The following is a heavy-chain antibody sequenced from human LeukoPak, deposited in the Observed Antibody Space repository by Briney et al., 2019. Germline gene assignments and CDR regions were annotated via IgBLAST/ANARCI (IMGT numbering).Heavy chain of an antibody. CDR1: GFTFSSYS. D-gene: IGHD4-23*01. CDR3: ARDRGGNSGRDAFDI. Sequence: GGSLRPSCAASGFTFSSYSMQWVRQAPGKGLEWVSCISSSSSYIYYADSVKGRFTISRDNAKNSLYLQMNSLRAEDTAVYYCARDRGGNSGRDAFDIWGRGTMVTVSS. J-gene: IGHJ3*02. V-gene: IGHV3-21*01. CDR2: ISSSSSYI.